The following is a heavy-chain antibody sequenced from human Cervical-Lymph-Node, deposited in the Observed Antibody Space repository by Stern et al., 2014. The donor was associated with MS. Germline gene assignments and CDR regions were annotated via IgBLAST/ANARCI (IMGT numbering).Heavy chain of an antibody. V-gene: IGHV4-39*01. CDR3: ARPHLDTDMVTFEH. J-gene: IGHJ4*02. CDR1: GDSISSSPYF. Sequence: QLQLQESGPGLVKPSETLSLTCTVSGDSISSSPYFWGWIRQPPGKGLEWIGSIYSSGSTYYSPSLKSRVTISADTSKNQFSLRLPSVTAADTAVYYCARPHLDTDMVTFEHWGQGTLVTVSS. D-gene: IGHD5-18*01. CDR2: IYSSGST.